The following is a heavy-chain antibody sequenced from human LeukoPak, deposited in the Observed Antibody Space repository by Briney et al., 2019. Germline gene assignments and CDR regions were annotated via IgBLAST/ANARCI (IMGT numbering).Heavy chain of an antibody. CDR2: IIPIFGTA. CDR1: GGTFSSYA. J-gene: IGHJ4*02. D-gene: IGHD3-9*01. Sequence: GASVRVSCXASGGTFSSYAISWVRQAPGQGLEWMGGIIPIFGTANYAQKFQGRVTITTDESTSTAYMELSSLRSEDTAVYYCARGPAYYDILTGYDYWGQGTLVTVSS. V-gene: IGHV1-69*05. CDR3: ARGPAYYDILTGYDY.